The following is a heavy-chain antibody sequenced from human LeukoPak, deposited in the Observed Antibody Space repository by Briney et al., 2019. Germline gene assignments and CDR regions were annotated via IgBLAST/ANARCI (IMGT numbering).Heavy chain of an antibody. CDR2: INPSRGST. D-gene: IGHD3-22*01. J-gene: IGHJ4*02. CDR3: ARGGHVRVYDNSAYYGHE. V-gene: IGHV1-46*01. CDR1: GYTSTSYY. Sequence: ASVKVSCKASGYTSTSYYIYWVRQAPGQGLEWMGIINPSRGSTNYAQRFQGRVTMTRDMSTSTVYMELSSLRSEDTAIYYCARGGHVRVYDNSAYYGHEWGQGTLVTVSS.